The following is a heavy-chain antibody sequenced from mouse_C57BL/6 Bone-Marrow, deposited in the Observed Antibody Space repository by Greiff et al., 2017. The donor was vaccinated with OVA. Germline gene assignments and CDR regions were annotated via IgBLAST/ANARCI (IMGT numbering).Heavy chain of an antibody. D-gene: IGHD2-3*01. V-gene: IGHV5-4*01. CDR1: GFTFSSYA. CDR2: ISDGGSYT. J-gene: IGHJ4*01. CDR3: ARDHSDGYYYDMDD. Sequence: EVQVVESGGGLVKPGGSLKLSCAASGFTFSSYAMSWVRQTPEKRLEWVATISDGGSYTYYPDNVKGRFTIARDNAKNNLYLQMSHLKSEDTAVYYCARDHSDGYYYDMDDWGKGTSVTVSS.